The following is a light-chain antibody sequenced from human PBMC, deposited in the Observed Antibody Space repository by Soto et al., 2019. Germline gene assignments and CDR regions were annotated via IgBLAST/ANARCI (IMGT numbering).Light chain of an antibody. Sequence: EILLTPSPATLSFSPGEGAILSCSARRSVSSYLAWYQQKPGQAPRLLIYDASNRATGIPARFSGSGSGTDFTLTISSLEPEDFAVYYCQQRSNWPWTFGQGTKVDI. CDR2: DAS. J-gene: IGKJ1*01. CDR3: QQRSNWPWT. V-gene: IGKV3-11*01. CDR1: RSVSSY.